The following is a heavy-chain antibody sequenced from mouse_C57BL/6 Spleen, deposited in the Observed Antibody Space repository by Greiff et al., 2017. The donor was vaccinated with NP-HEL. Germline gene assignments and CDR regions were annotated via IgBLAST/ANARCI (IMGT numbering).Heavy chain of an antibody. CDR2: ILPGSGST. Sequence: VQLQQSGAALLKPGASVKLSCKATGYTFTGYWIEWVKQRPGHGLAWIGEILPGSGSTNYNEKFKGKATFTADTSSNTAYMQLSSRTTEDSALYYCARGDYYGSSPWFAYWGQGTLVTVSA. CDR1: GYTFTGYW. J-gene: IGHJ3*01. CDR3: ARGDYYGSSPWFAY. D-gene: IGHD1-1*01. V-gene: IGHV1-9*01.